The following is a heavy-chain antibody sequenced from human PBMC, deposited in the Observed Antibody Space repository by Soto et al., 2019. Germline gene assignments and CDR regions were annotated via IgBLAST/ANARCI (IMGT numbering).Heavy chain of an antibody. J-gene: IGHJ6*03. D-gene: IGHD1-26*01. Sequence: SETLSLTCTVSGGSISSYYWSWIRQPPGKGLEWIGSIYHSGSPYYNPSLNTRVTMSVDTSKNQFSLKLSSVTAADTAVYYCATCREGPSYYYYMDVWGKGTTVTVSS. CDR1: GGSISSYY. CDR3: ATCREGPSYYYYMDV. V-gene: IGHV4-59*04. CDR2: IYHSGSP.